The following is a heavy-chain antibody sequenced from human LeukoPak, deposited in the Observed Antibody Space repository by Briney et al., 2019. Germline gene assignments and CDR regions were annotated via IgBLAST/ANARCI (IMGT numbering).Heavy chain of an antibody. Sequence: PSETLSLTCAVYGESFSGYYWSWIRQPPGKGLEWIGEINHSGSTNYNPSLKSRVTISVDTSKNQFSLKLSSVTAADTAVYYCARAGKVVPAAIAFDNWFDPWGQGTLVTVSS. D-gene: IGHD2-2*02. CDR2: INHSGST. J-gene: IGHJ5*02. CDR3: ARAGKVVPAAIAFDNWFDP. CDR1: GESFSGYY. V-gene: IGHV4-34*01.